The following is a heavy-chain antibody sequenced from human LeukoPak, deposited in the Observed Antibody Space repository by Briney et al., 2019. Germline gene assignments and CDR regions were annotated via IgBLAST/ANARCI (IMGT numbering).Heavy chain of an antibody. CDR1: GFTFSKFA. D-gene: IGHD5-18*01. CDR2: ISGSGGTT. V-gene: IGHV3-23*01. CDR3: AEERAYSYGPIDS. J-gene: IGHJ4*02. Sequence: SGGSLRLSCAASGFTFSKFAMSWVRQAPGKGLEWVSAISGSGGTTYYADSEKGRFTISRDNSKNTLYLQMNSLRAEDTAVYYCAEERAYSYGPIDSWGQGTLVTVSS.